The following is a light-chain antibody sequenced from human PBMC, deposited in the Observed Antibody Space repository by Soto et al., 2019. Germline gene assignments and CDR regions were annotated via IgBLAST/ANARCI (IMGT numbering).Light chain of an antibody. Sequence: EIVLTQSPGTLSLSPGERATLSCRASQSVSSSYLAWYQQKPGQAPRLLIFDASSRATGISDRFSGSGSGTDFTLTISRLEPEDFAVYYCQQYGRSPWTFGQGTKVHIK. CDR2: DAS. J-gene: IGKJ1*01. V-gene: IGKV3-20*01. CDR1: QSVSSSY. CDR3: QQYGRSPWT.